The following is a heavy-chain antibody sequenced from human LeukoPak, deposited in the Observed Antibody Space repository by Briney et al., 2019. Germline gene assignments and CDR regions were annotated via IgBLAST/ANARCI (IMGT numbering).Heavy chain of an antibody. D-gene: IGHD2-15*01. CDR3: ARGSGGSCYDY. CDR1: GFTFSSYE. J-gene: IGHJ4*02. CDR2: ISSSGSYI. V-gene: IGHV3-21*05. Sequence: WGSLRLSCAASGFTFSSYEMNWVRQAPGKGLEWVSYISSSGSYIYYADSVKGRFTISRDNAKNSLYLQMNSLRAEDTAVYYCARGSGGSCYDYWGQGTLVTVSS.